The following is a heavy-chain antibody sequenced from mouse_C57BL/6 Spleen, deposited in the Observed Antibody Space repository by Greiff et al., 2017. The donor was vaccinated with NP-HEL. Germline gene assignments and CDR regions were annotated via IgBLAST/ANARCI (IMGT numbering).Heavy chain of an antibody. V-gene: IGHV1-85*01. CDR2: IYPRDGST. CDR1: GYTFTSYD. J-gene: IGHJ1*03. CDR3: ARSSDYGSSYDWYFDV. Sequence: VKLQESGPELVKPGASVKLSCKASGYTFTSYDINWVKQRPGQGLEWIGWIYPRDGSTKYNEKFKGKATLTVDTSSSTAYMELHSLTSEDSAVYFCARSSDYGSSYDWYFDVWGTGTTVTVSS. D-gene: IGHD1-1*01.